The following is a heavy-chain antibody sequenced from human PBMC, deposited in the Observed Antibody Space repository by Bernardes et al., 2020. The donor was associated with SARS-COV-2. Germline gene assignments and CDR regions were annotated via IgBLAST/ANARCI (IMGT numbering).Heavy chain of an antibody. J-gene: IGHJ4*02. CDR3: ARELAGPLFDY. V-gene: IGHV4-31*03. D-gene: IGHD3-3*02. CDR1: GASLGRVYY. Sequence: SETLSLTCSVSGASLGRVYYWSWIRQFPGKGLECLVYVYYTGTPYYNSSLKSRLSISVDTSENQFSLRLSSVTAADTAVYYCARELAGPLFDYWGQGTLVTVSS. CDR2: VYYTGTP.